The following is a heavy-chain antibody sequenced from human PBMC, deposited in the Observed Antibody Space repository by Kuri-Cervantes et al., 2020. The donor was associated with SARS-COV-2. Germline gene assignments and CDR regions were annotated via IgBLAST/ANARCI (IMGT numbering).Heavy chain of an antibody. V-gene: IGHV4-34*01. CDR2: IKHSGST. CDR3: ARDGGGARDYYYGMDV. D-gene: IGHD4-23*01. CDR1: GGSFSGYY. Sequence: SQTLSLTCAVYGGSFSGYYWSWIRQPPGKGLEWIGEIKHSGSTKYNPSLKSRVTISVDTSKNQFSLKLSSVTAADTAVYYCARDGGGARDYYYGMDVWGQGTTVTVSS. J-gene: IGHJ6*02.